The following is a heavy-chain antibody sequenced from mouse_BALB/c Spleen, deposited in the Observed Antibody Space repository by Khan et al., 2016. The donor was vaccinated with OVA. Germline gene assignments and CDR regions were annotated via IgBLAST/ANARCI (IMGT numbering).Heavy chain of an antibody. Sequence: QVQLKESGPGLVAPSQSLSITCTISGFSLTSYGVHWGRQPPGKGLEWLVVIWSDGKTTYNSALKSRLSISKDNSKSQVFLKMNSLLTDDTAMYDCARRIFPGYFDVWGAGTTVAVSS. J-gene: IGHJ1*01. CDR1: GFSLTSYG. V-gene: IGHV2-6-1*01. CDR3: ARRIFPGYFDV. CDR2: IWSDGKT.